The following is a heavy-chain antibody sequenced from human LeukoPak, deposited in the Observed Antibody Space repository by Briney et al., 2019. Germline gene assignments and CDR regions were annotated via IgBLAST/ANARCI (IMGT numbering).Heavy chain of an antibody. CDR2: INHSGST. J-gene: IGHJ4*02. V-gene: IGHV4-34*01. CDR1: GGSFSGYY. Sequence: SETLSLTCAVYGGSFSGYYWGWIRQPPGKGLEWIGEINHSGSTNYNPSLKSRVTISVDTSKNQFSLKLSSVTAADTAVYYCARGGGVTTGDYWGQGTLVTVSS. D-gene: IGHD4-17*01. CDR3: ARGGGVTTGDY.